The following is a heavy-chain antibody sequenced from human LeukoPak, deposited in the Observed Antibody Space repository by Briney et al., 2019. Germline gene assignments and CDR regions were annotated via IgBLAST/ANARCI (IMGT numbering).Heavy chain of an antibody. Sequence: GGSLRLSCTASGFTFGDYAMSWVRQAPGKGLEWVGFIRSKAYGGTTEYAASVKGRFTISRDDSKSIAYLQMNSLKTEDTAVYYCTRDGEADYDFWSGYYDQFDYWGQGTLVTVSS. D-gene: IGHD3-3*01. J-gene: IGHJ4*02. V-gene: IGHV3-49*04. CDR2: IRSKAYGGTT. CDR1: GFTFGDYA. CDR3: TRDGEADYDFWSGYYDQFDY.